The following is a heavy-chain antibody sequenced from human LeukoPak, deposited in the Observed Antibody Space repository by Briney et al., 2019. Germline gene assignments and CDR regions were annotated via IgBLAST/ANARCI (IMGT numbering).Heavy chain of an antibody. D-gene: IGHD3-9*01. CDR3: ARDRFDKAADY. V-gene: IGHV3-11*01. J-gene: IGHJ4*02. Sequence: GGSLRLSCAASGFTFSDYYMSWIRQAPGKGLEWVSYISSSGSTIYYADSVKGRFTISRDNAKNSLYLQMNSLRAKDTAVYYCARDRFDKAADYWGQGTLVTVSS. CDR1: GFTFSDYY. CDR2: ISSSGSTI.